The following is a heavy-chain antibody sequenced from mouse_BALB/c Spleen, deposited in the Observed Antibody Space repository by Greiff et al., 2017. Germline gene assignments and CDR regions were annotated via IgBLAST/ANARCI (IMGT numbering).Heavy chain of an antibody. CDR3: ARNGFYYDYDVGAMDY. V-gene: IGHV2-2*02. D-gene: IGHD2-4*01. CDR2: IWSGGST. J-gene: IGHJ4*01. CDR1: GFSLTSYG. Sequence: VQLVESGPGLVQPSQSLSITCTVSGFSLTSYGVHWVRQSPGKGLEWLGVIWSGGSTDYNAAFISRLSISKDNSKSQVFFKMNSLQANDTAIYYCARNGFYYDYDVGAMDYWGQGTSVTVSS.